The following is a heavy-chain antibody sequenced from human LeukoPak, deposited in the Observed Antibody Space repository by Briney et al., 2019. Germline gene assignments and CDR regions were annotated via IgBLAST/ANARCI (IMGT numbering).Heavy chain of an antibody. CDR1: GGSLSSGDYY. J-gene: IGHJ5*02. Sequence: SETLSLTCTVSGGSLSSGDYYWSWIRQPPGTGLEWIGYIYYSGSTYYNPSLKSRITISVETSKNQFSLKLSSVTAADTAVYYCARGGLGHKWFDPWGQGTLVTVSS. V-gene: IGHV4-30-4*01. CDR3: ARGGLGHKWFDP. CDR2: IYYSGST. D-gene: IGHD7-27*01.